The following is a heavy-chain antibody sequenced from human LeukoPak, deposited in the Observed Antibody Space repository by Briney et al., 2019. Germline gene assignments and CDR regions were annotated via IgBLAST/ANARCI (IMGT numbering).Heavy chain of an antibody. CDR1: EFTFNSYW. CDR3: ARVGARQILEY. J-gene: IGHJ4*02. V-gene: IGHV3-7*01. D-gene: IGHD4-17*01. Sequence: GGSLRLSCAASEFTFNSYWMSWVRQAPGKGLEWVANIKQDGGEKYYLDSVKGRFTVSRDNAKNSLYLQMSSLRAEDTAVYYCARVGARQILEYWGQGTLVTVSS. CDR2: IKQDGGEK.